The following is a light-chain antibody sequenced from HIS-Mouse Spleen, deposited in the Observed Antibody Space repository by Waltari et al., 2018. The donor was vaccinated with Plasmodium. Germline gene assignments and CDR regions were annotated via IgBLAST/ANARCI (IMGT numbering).Light chain of an antibody. CDR3: YSTDSSGNHRV. CDR1: PLPKKY. J-gene: IGLJ3*02. CDR2: EDS. Sequence: SYELTQPPSVSVSPGKTARITCPGDPLPKKYAYWYQQKSGQAPVLVIYEDSKRPSGIPERFSGSSSGTMATLTISGAQVEDEADYYCYSTDSSGNHRVFGGGTKLTVL. V-gene: IGLV3-10*01.